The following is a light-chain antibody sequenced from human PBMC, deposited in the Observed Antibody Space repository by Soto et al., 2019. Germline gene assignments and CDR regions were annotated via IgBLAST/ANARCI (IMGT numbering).Light chain of an antibody. CDR1: QTISTW. CDR2: DAS. J-gene: IGKJ1*01. CDR3: QQYTNTNNPWM. Sequence: DIQVTQSPPTLSASVGDRGTITCRASQTISTWMAWYQQKPGKAPKLLVYDASTLQSGVASRFSGSGSGTEFTLIISGLQPDDSATYYCQQYTNTNNPWMFGQGTKV. V-gene: IGKV1-5*01.